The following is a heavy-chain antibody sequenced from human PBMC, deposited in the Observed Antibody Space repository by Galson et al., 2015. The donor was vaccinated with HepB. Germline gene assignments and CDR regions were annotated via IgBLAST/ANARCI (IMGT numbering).Heavy chain of an antibody. CDR1: GFTFSSYS. Sequence: SLRLSCADSGFTFSSYSMNWVRQAPGKGLEWVSYISSSNSTIYYADSVKGRFTISRDNAKNSLYLQMNSLRAEDTAVYYCVSGCSYGVFDYWGQGTLVTVSS. J-gene: IGHJ4*02. CDR2: ISSSNSTI. D-gene: IGHD5-18*01. CDR3: VSGCSYGVFDY. V-gene: IGHV3-48*04.